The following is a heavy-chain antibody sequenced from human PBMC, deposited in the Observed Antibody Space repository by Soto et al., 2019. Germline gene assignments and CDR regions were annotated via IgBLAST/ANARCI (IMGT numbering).Heavy chain of an antibody. Sequence: ASVKVSCKVSGYTLTELSIHWVRQAPGKGLEWMGGSDPEDGETIYAQKFQGRVTMTEDTSTDTAYMELSSLRSEDTAVYYCATATTIFGVVPSPAVWFDPWGQGTLVTVSS. CDR3: ATATTIFGVVPSPAVWFDP. D-gene: IGHD3-3*01. CDR2: SDPEDGET. J-gene: IGHJ5*02. CDR1: GYTLTELS. V-gene: IGHV1-24*01.